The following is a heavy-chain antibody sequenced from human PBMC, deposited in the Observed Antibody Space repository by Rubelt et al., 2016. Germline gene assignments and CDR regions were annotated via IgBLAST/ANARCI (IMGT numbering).Heavy chain of an antibody. V-gene: IGHV3-21*04. D-gene: IGHD1-26*01. CDR3: ARLRYSGSPLDL. J-gene: IGHJ2*01. CDR2: ISSSSSYI. CDR1: GFTFSSYS. Sequence: EVQLVESGGGLVQPGGSLRLSCAASGFTFSSYSMNWVRQAPGKGLEWVSSISSSSSYIYYADSVKGRFTISRDNAKNSLYLQMNSLRVEDTAVYYCARLRYSGSPLDLWGRGTLVSVSS.